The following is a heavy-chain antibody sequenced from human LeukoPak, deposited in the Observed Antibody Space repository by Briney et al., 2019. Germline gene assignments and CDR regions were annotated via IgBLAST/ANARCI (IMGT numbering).Heavy chain of an antibody. CDR3: ARGIVGATSYWYFDL. CDR1: GYSFTSYW. Sequence: GESLKISCKGSGYSFTSYWIGWVRQMPGKGLEWMRIIYPGDSDTRYSPSFQGQVTISADKSISTAYLQWSSLKASDTAMYYCARGIVGATSYWYFDLWGRGTLVTVSS. CDR2: IYPGDSDT. D-gene: IGHD1-26*01. V-gene: IGHV5-51*01. J-gene: IGHJ2*01.